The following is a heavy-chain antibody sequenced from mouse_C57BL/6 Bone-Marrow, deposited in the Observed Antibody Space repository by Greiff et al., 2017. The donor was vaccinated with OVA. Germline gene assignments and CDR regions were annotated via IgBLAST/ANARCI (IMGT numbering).Heavy chain of an antibody. D-gene: IGHD2-4*01. Sequence: VQGVESGPGLVQPSQSLSITCTVSGFSLTSYGVHWVRQSPGKGLEWLGVIWSGGSTDYNAAFISRLSISKDNSKSQVFFKMNSLQADDTAIYYCASYDYPWFAYWGQGTLVTVSA. J-gene: IGHJ3*01. V-gene: IGHV2-2*01. CDR3: ASYDYPWFAY. CDR2: IWSGGST. CDR1: GFSLTSYG.